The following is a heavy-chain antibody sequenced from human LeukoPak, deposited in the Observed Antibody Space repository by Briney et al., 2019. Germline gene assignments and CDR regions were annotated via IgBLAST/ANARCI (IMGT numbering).Heavy chain of an antibody. J-gene: IGHJ6*03. Sequence: ASVKVSCKASGYTFTSYYMHWVRQAPGQGLEWMGIMNPSGGGTSYAQKFQGRVTMTRDTSTSTVYMEVSSLRAEDTAVYYCAKGVGDYWGAHEYYMDVWGKGTTVTISS. D-gene: IGHD2-21*02. CDR3: AKGVGDYWGAHEYYMDV. CDR2: MNPSGGGT. CDR1: GYTFTSYY. V-gene: IGHV1-46*01.